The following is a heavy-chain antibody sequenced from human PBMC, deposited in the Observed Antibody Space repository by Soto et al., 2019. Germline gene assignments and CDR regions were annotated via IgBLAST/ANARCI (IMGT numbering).Heavy chain of an antibody. J-gene: IGHJ6*02. CDR1: VDSVSSNSAA. CDR3: APNYERYYYGLDV. Sequence: SQNRSLTCAISVDSVSSNSAAWNWIRRSPSRCLYWLGRTYCRSKWYNDYAVSVKSRITINPDTSKNKFSLQLNAVTPEGTAVCYCAPNYERYYYGLDVWGRWYTVAVSS. V-gene: IGHV6-1*01. CDR2: TYCRSKWYN. D-gene: IGHD3-3*01.